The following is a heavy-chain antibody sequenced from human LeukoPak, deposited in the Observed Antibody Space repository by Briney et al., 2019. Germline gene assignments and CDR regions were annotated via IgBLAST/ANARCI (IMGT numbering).Heavy chain of an antibody. CDR3: ARVSSVWIKDYYYYRDV. V-gene: IGHV4-59*07. CDR1: GGSISSYY. Sequence: SATLSLTRPVAGGSISSYYWSWIRHPPGKGLEWRGYIYFRGRTNYSPSLKSRVTISVDTSKNQFSLKLSSVTAADTAVYYCARVSSVWIKDYYYYRDVWGKGTTVTVSS. D-gene: IGHD5-12*01. J-gene: IGHJ6*03. CDR2: IYFRGRT.